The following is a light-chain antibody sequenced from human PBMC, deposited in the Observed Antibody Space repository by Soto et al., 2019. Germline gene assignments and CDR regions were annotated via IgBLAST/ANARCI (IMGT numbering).Light chain of an antibody. CDR1: SSNIGSNA. CDR2: TFS. Sequence: QSVLTQPPSASGTPGQRVTISCSGGSSNIGSNAVNWYQQLPGTAPKLLIYTFSQRPSGVPARFSGSKSGTSASLAISGLQSEDEAEYYCAARDDSLNAWVFGGGTKLTVL. J-gene: IGLJ3*02. CDR3: AARDDSLNAWV. V-gene: IGLV1-44*01.